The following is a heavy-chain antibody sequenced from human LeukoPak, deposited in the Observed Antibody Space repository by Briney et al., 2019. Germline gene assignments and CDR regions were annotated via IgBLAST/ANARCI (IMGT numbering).Heavy chain of an antibody. CDR1: GGSFSSYY. V-gene: IGHV4-34*01. CDR2: INPSGST. Sequence: PSETLSLTCAVYGGSFSSYYWNWIRQPPGKGLEWIGEINPSGSTKYNPSLKSRVTISVDASKTQFSLKVSSVTAADTAVYYCATTSGIVARDYWGQGILVTVSS. D-gene: IGHD3-22*01. CDR3: ATTSGIVARDY. J-gene: IGHJ4*02.